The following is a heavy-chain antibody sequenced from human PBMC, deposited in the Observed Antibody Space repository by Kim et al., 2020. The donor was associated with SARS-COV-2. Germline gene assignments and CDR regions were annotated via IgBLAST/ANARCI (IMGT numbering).Heavy chain of an antibody. CDR2: IYHSGST. J-gene: IGHJ3*02. D-gene: IGHD6-13*01. V-gene: IGHV4-38-2*02. CDR3: ARDGYSSSWDGYAFDI. Sequence: SETLSLTCTVSGSSISSGYYWGWIRQPPGKGLEWIGSIYHSGSTYYNPSLKSRVTISVDTSKNQFSLKLSSVTAADTAVYYCARDGYSSSWDGYAFDIWGQGTMVTVSS. CDR1: GSSISSGYY.